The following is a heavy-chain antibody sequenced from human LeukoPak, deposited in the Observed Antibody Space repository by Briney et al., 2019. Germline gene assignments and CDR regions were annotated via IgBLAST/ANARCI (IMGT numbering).Heavy chain of an antibody. CDR3: ARGLIHVDTAMVRDY. J-gene: IGHJ4*02. D-gene: IGHD5-18*01. CDR2: IKQDGSEK. CDR1: GFTFSSYW. V-gene: IGHV3-7*01. Sequence: SGGSLRLSCAASGFTFSSYWMTWVRQAPGKGLEWVANIKQDGSEKYYVDSVKGRFTISRDNAKNSLYLQMNSLRAEDTAVYYCARGLIHVDTAMVRDYWGQGTLVTVSS.